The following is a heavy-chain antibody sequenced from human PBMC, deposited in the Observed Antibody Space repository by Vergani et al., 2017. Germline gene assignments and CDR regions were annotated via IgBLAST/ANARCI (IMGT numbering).Heavy chain of an antibody. D-gene: IGHD7-27*01. CDR2: IYPGDSDT. J-gene: IGHJ2*01. V-gene: IGHV5-51*01. Sequence: EVPLVQSGAEVKKPGESLKISCTGSGYSFTSYWIGWVRQMPGKGLEWMGIIYPGDSDTRYSPSFQGQVTISADKSISTAYLQWSSLKASDTAMYYCARRPPTGESRYWYFDLWGRGTLVTVSS. CDR1: GYSFTSYW. CDR3: ARRPPTGESRYWYFDL.